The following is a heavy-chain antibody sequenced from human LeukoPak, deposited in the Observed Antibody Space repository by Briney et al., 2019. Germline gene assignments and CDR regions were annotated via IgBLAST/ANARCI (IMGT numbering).Heavy chain of an antibody. CDR3: AKDPRRITMIVVVPDAFDI. Sequence: PGGSLRLSCAASGSTFSSYGMHWVRQAPGKGLEWVAFIRYDGSNKYYADSVKGRFTISRDNSKNTLYLQMNSLRAEDTAVYYCAKDPRRITMIVVVPDAFDIWGQGTMVTVSS. D-gene: IGHD3-22*01. J-gene: IGHJ3*02. CDR2: IRYDGSNK. CDR1: GSTFSSYG. V-gene: IGHV3-30*02.